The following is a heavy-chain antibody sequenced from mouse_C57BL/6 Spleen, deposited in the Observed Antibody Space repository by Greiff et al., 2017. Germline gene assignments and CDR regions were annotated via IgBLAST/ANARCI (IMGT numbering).Heavy chain of an antibody. Sequence: QVQLQQPGAELVKPGASVKMSCKASGYTFTSYWITWVKQRPGQGLEWIGDIYPGSGSTNYNEKFKSKATLTVDTSSSTAYMQLSSLPSEDSAVYYCARANYGNYEGVDYWGQGTTLTVSS. V-gene: IGHV1-55*01. J-gene: IGHJ2*01. CDR3: ARANYGNYEGVDY. CDR2: IYPGSGST. CDR1: GYTFTSYW. D-gene: IGHD2-1*01.